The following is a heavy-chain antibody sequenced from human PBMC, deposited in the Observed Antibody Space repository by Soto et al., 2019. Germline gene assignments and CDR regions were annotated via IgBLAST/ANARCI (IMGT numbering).Heavy chain of an antibody. V-gene: IGHV1-69*01. CDR3: ARDEGGGELAAAFDY. D-gene: IGHD6-13*01. CDR1: GGTFSSYA. J-gene: IGHJ4*02. CDR2: IIPIFGTA. Sequence: QVQLVQSGAEVKKPGSSVKVSCKASGGTFSSYAISWVRQAPGQGLEWMGGIIPIFGTANYGQKFQGRVTITADDCTSTADMELSSLRSEDTAVYYCARDEGGGELAAAFDYWGQGTLVTVSS.